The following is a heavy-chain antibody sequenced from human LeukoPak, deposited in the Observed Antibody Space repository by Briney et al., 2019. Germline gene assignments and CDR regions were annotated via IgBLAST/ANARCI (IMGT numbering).Heavy chain of an antibody. D-gene: IGHD3-10*01. CDR3: ARDRSEIAAEWMGSWFDP. J-gene: IGHJ5*02. V-gene: IGHV4-38-2*02. CDR1: GYSISSGYY. CDR2: IYHSGST. Sequence: SETLSLTCAVSGYSISSGYYWGWIRQPPGKGLEWIGSIYHSGSTYYNPSLKSRVTISVDTSKNQFSLKLSSVTAADTAVYYCARDRSEIAAEWMGSWFDPWGQGTLVTVSS.